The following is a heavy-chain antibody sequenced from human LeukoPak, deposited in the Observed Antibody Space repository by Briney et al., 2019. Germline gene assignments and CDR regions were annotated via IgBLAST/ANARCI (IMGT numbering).Heavy chain of an antibody. J-gene: IGHJ5*02. CDR1: GFTFSSYA. CDR2: ISGSGGST. V-gene: IGHV3-23*01. CDR3: ATYNCNDGGWFDP. D-gene: IGHD1-1*01. Sequence: GGSLRLSCAASGFTFSSYAMSWVRQAPGKGLEWVSAISGSGGSTYYADSVKGRFTISRDNSKNTLYLQMNRLRAEDTAVYYCATYNCNDGGWFDPWGQGTLVTASS.